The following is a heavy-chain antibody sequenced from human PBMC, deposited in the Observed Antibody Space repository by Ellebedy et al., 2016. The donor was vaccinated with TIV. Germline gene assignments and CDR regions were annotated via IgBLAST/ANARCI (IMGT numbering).Heavy chain of an antibody. CDR2: IKSDGSST. Sequence: HTGGSLRLXXVASGFTFGRYRMHWVRQAPGNKLVWVSRIKSDGSSTTYADSVKGRFTTSRDNARNTLYLQMNGLRGEDTAVYFCARDRGDYSISGPWGQGTLVTVSS. CDR1: GFTFGRYR. D-gene: IGHD4-11*01. V-gene: IGHV3-74*01. CDR3: ARDRGDYSISGP. J-gene: IGHJ5*02.